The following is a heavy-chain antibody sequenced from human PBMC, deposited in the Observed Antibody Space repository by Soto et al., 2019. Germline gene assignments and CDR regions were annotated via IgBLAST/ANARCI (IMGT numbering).Heavy chain of an antibody. CDR1: GGSISSGGYY. D-gene: IGHD5-18*01. J-gene: IGHJ4*02. V-gene: IGHV4-31*03. CDR2: IYYSGST. CDR3: ARGNTAMVFPN. Sequence: SETLSLTCTVSGGSISSGGYYWSWIRQHPGKGLEWIGYIYYSGSTYYNPSLKSRVTISVDTSKNQFSLKLSSVTAADTAVYYCARGNTAMVFPNWGQGTLVTVSS.